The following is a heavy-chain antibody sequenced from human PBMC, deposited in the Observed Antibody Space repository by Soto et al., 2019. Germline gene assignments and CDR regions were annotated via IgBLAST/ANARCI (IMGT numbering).Heavy chain of an antibody. D-gene: IGHD3-10*01. V-gene: IGHV3-53*02. CDR3: ARDQLYGSASPSHLFYYYYGMHV. J-gene: IGHJ6*02. CDR1: GFTVSSYY. Sequence: EVQLVETGGGLIQPGGSLRLSCAASGFTVSSYYMSWVRQAPGKGLEWVSVIYSGGSTYYADSVKGRCTIFRDNTKNTLHLQMNSQRLEDTPVYYCARDQLYGSASPSHLFYYYYGMHVWGQGTPVTVSS. CDR2: IYSGGST.